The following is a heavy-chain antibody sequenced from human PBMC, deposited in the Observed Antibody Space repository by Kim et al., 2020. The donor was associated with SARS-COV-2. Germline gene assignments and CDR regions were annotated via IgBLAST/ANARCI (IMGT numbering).Heavy chain of an antibody. V-gene: IGHV3-48*02. Sequence: IYYADPVKGRFTTSRDNAKTSLHLQMNSLKDEDTAVYHCVRDRMGGAFDIWGQGTLVTVSS. J-gene: IGHJ3*02. CDR3: VRDRMGGAFDI. D-gene: IGHD3-16*01. CDR2: I.